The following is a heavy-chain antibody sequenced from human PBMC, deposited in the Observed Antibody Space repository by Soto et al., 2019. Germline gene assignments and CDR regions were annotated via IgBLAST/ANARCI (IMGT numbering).Heavy chain of an antibody. CDR3: AKWGSSKNLDN. J-gene: IGHJ4*02. V-gene: IGHV3-53*01. CDR1: GFTVSSSH. CDR2: IYSGGNS. Sequence: GGSLRLSCTTSGFTVSSSHMSWVRQAPGKGLDWVSVIYSGGNSYYAVSVQGRFTISRDNSKNTVYLQMNSLRAEDTAIYYCAKWGSSKNLDNSGQGTLVTVSS. D-gene: IGHD2-8*01.